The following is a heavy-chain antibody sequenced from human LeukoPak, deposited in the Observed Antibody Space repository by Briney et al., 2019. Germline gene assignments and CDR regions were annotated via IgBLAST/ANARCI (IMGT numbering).Heavy chain of an antibody. CDR1: GFTFNRCW. D-gene: IGHD2-15*01. J-gene: IGHJ6*02. Sequence: GGSLRLSCVVSGFTFNRCWMNWVRQAPGKGLDWVSVISGSGGSTYYADSVKGRFTISRDNSKNTLYLQMNSLRAEDTAVYYCAKSPVPYCSGGSCYGMDVWGQGTTVIVSS. CDR2: ISGSGGST. CDR3: AKSPVPYCSGGSCYGMDV. V-gene: IGHV3-23*01.